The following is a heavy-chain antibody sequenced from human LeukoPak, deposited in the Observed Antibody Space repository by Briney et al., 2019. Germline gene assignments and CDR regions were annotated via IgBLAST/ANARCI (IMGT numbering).Heavy chain of an antibody. CDR1: GFTFSDYY. J-gene: IGHJ4*02. CDR2: NRGSGRTM. Sequence: GGSLRLSCAASGFTFSDYYMSWIRQAPGKGLEWVSHNRGSGRTMYYADSVKGRFTISRDNAKNSLYLQMTSLRAEDTAVYYCARDGQLAIDFDYWGRGTLVTVSS. V-gene: IGHV3-11*01. CDR3: ARDGQLAIDFDY. D-gene: IGHD6-19*01.